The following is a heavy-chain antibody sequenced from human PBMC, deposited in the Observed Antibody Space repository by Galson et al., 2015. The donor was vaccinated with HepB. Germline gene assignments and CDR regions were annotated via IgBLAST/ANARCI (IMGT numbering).Heavy chain of an antibody. CDR1: GSTFNDYY. Sequence: SVKVSCKASGSTFNDYYMHWVRQAPGQGLEWLGWINPNSGDTNSAQKFQGRVTMTRDTSISTAYMELSRLRSDDTAVYYCARGSAQLWWWSWGQGTLVTVSS. V-gene: IGHV1-2*02. CDR3: ARGSAQLWWWS. J-gene: IGHJ4*02. D-gene: IGHD2-21*01. CDR2: INPNSGDT.